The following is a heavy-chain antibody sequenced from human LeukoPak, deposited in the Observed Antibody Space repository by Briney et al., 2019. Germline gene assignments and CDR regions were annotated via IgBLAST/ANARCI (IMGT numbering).Heavy chain of an antibody. D-gene: IGHD4-17*01. V-gene: IGHV3-30*04. CDR2: ISYDGSNK. Sequence: GGSLRLSCAASGFTFSSCAMHWVRQAPGKGLEWVAVISYDGSNKYYADSVKGRFTISRDNSKNTLYLQMNNLRAEDTAVYYCARGLVTTDYWGQGTLVTVSS. CDR1: GFTFSSCA. J-gene: IGHJ4*02. CDR3: ARGLVTTDY.